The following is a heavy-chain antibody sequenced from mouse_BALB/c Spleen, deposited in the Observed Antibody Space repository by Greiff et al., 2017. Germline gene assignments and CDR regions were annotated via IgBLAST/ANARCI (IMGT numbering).Heavy chain of an antibody. CDR2: IRLKSNNYAT. CDR3: TRRSNDGYYGGFAY. J-gene: IGHJ3*01. CDR1: GFTFSNYW. Sequence: EVQVVESGGGLVQPGGSMKLSCVASGFTFSNYWMNWVRQSPEKGLEWVAEIRLKSNNYATHYAESVKGRFTISRDDSKSSVYLQMNNLRAEDTGIYYCTRRSNDGYYGGFAYWGQGTLVTVSA. V-gene: IGHV6-6*02. D-gene: IGHD2-3*01.